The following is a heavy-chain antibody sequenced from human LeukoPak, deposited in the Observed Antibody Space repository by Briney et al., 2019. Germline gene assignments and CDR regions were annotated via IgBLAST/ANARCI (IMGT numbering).Heavy chain of an antibody. Sequence: GGSLRLSCAASGFTFSSYGMHWVRQAPGKGLEWVAFIRYDGSNKYYADSVKGRFTISRDNSKNTPYLQMNSLRAEDTAVYYCAKDQDYGDYAWYFDYWGQGTLVTVSS. CDR3: AKDQDYGDYAWYFDY. CDR2: IRYDGSNK. J-gene: IGHJ4*02. D-gene: IGHD4-17*01. CDR1: GFTFSSYG. V-gene: IGHV3-30*02.